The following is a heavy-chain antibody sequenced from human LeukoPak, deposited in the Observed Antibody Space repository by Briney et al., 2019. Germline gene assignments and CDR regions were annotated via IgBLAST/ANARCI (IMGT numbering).Heavy chain of an antibody. D-gene: IGHD3-10*01. J-gene: IGHJ4*02. V-gene: IGHV1-8*01. CDR3: ASGSLLWFGESFAYYFDY. Sequence: ASVKVSCKASGYTFTSYDINWVRQATGQGLEWMGWMNPNSVNTGYAQKFQGRVTMTRNTSISTAYMELSSLRSEDTAVYYCASGSLLWFGESFAYYFDYWGQGTLVTVSS. CDR2: MNPNSVNT. CDR1: GYTFTSYD.